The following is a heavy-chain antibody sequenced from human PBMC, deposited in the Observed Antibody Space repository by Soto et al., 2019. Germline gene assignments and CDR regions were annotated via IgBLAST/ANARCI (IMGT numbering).Heavy chain of an antibody. CDR1: GFTFSSYS. J-gene: IGHJ4*02. CDR3: ARERSGWDPDY. D-gene: IGHD6-19*01. V-gene: IGHV3-21*01. Sequence: PGGSLRLSCAASGFTFSSYSMNWVRQAPGKGLEWVSSISSSSSYIYYADSLKGRLTISRDNAKNSLYLQMNSLRAEDTAVYYCARERSGWDPDYWGQGTLVTVSS. CDR2: ISSSSSYI.